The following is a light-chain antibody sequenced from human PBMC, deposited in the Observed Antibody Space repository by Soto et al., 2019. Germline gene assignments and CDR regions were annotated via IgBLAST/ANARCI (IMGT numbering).Light chain of an antibody. CDR1: HSVFSSY. CDR3: QQRFNWPPWT. Sequence: EIVMTQSPATLSVSPGERATLSCRASHSVFSSYLAWYQQKPGLAPRLLIYGASSRATGIPDRFRGSGSGTDFTLTISRLEPEDFAVYYCQQRFNWPPWTLGQGTKVDIK. J-gene: IGKJ1*01. V-gene: IGKV3D-20*02. CDR2: GAS.